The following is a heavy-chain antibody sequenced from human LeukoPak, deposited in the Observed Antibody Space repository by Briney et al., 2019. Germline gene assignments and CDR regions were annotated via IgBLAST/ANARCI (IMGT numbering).Heavy chain of an antibody. Sequence: GGSLRLSCAASGFTFSSYGMHWVRQAPGKGLEWVAVIWYDGSNKYYADSVKGRFTISRDNSKNTLYLQMNSLRAEDAAVYYCAKERLELRSLDYWGQGTLVTVSS. V-gene: IGHV3-33*06. D-gene: IGHD1-7*01. J-gene: IGHJ4*02. CDR2: IWYDGSNK. CDR3: AKERLELRSLDY. CDR1: GFTFSSYG.